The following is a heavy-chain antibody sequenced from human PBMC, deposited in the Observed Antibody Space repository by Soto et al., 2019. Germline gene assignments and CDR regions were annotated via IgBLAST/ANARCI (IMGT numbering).Heavy chain of an antibody. V-gene: IGHV1-2*02. CDR3: AALLVRGINWFEP. CDR2: INPNSGGT. CDR1: GYTFTGYY. J-gene: IGHJ5*02. D-gene: IGHD3-10*01. Sequence: ASVKVSCKASGYTFTGYYMHWVRQAPGQGLEWMGWINPNSGGTNYAQKFQGRVTMTRDTSISTAYMELSRLRSDDTAVYYCAALLVRGINWFEPWGQGTLVTVSS.